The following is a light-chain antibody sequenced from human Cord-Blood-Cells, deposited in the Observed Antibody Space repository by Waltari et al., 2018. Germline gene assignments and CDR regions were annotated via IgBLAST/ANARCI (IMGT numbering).Light chain of an antibody. J-gene: IGLJ1*01. V-gene: IGLV3-21*04. CDR1: NIGSKS. CDR3: QVWDSSSDHYV. CDR2: YAS. Sequence: SYVLTQPPSVSVAPGKTARITCGGNNIGSKSVHWDQQKPGQAPVLVIYYASDRPSGIPERFSGSNSGNTATLTISRVEAGDEADYYCQVWDSSSDHYVFGTGTKVTVL.